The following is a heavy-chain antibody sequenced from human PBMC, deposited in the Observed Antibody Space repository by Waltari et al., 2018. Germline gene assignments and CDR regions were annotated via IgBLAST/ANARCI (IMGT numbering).Heavy chain of an antibody. V-gene: IGHV5-51*01. CDR1: GYSFTSYW. D-gene: IGHD2-15*01. CDR3: ARSHCSGGSCYSSYFDY. CDR2: IYPCDSDT. J-gene: IGHJ4*02. Sequence: EVQLVQSGAEVKKPGESLKISCKGSGYSFTSYWIGWVRQMPGKGLEWMGIIYPCDSDTRYSPSFQGQVTISADKSISTAYLQWSSLKASDTAMYYCARSHCSGGSCYSSYFDYWGQGTLVTVSS.